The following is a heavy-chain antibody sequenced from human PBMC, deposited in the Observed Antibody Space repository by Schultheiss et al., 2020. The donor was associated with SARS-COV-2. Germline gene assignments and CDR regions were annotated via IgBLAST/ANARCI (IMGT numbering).Heavy chain of an antibody. CDR1: GGSFSGYY. CDR2: INHSGST. J-gene: IGHJ4*02. CDR3: ARGDSSSWYYFDY. V-gene: IGHV4-34*01. Sequence: SETLSLTCAVYGGSFSGYYWSWIRQPPGKGLEWIGEINHSGSTNYNPSLKSRVTISVDTSKNQFSLKLSSVTAADTAVYYCARGDSSSWYYFDYWGQGTLVTVSS. D-gene: IGHD6-13*01.